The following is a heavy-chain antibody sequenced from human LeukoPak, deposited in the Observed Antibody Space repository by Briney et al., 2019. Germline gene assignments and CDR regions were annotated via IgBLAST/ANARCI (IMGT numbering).Heavy chain of an antibody. J-gene: IGHJ6*03. CDR2: FYPEDGET. CDR1: GYTLTELS. CDR3: ASTHEGSSTYYYYYMDV. D-gene: IGHD3-10*01. Sequence: ASVTVSCKVSGYTLTELSMHWVRQAPGKGLEWMGGFYPEDGETIYAQKFQGRVTMTEDTSTDTAYMELSSLRSEDTAVYYCASTHEGSSTYYYYYMDVWGKGTTVTISS. V-gene: IGHV1-24*01.